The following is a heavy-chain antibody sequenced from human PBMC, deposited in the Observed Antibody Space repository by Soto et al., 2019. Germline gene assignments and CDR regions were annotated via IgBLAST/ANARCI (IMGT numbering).Heavy chain of an antibody. V-gene: IGHV4-59*01. J-gene: IGHJ4*02. D-gene: IGHD3-3*01. Sequence: SETLSLTCTVSGGSISSYYWIWIRQPPGKGLEWIGYIYYSGSTNYNPSLKSRVTISVDTSKNQFSLKLSSVTAADTAVYYCARGSFGNSPRFDYWGQGTLVTVSS. CDR3: ARGSFGNSPRFDY. CDR1: GGSISSYY. CDR2: IYYSGST.